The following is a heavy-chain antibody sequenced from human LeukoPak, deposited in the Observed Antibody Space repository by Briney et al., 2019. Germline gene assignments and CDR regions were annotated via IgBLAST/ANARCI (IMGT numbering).Heavy chain of an antibody. CDR3: ARDKGSSWYDY. J-gene: IGHJ4*02. V-gene: IGHV3-21*01. CDR1: GFTFSSYS. CDR2: ISSSSSYI. D-gene: IGHD6-13*01. Sequence: GGSLRLSCAASGFTFSSYSMNWVRQAPGKGLEWVSSISSSSSYIYYADSVKGRFTISTDNAKNSMYLQINSLRAEDTAVYYCARDKGSSWYDYWGQGTLVTVSS.